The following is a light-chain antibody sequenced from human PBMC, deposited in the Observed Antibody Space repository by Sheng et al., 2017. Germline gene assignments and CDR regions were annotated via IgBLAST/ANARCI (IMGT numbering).Light chain of an antibody. CDR3: LQDYNYPRT. CDR1: QDISKW. J-gene: IGKJ2*01. Sequence: IQMTQSPSSVSASVGDRVTITCRASQDISKWLAWYQQKPGKAPKLLIYAASSLQSGVPSRFSGTGSGTDFSLTISSLQPEDSATYYCLQDYNYPRTFGQGTKLEIK. CDR2: AAS. V-gene: IGKV1-6*01.